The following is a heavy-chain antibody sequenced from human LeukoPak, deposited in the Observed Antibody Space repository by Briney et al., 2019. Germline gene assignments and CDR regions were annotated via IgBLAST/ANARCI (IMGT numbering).Heavy chain of an antibody. V-gene: IGHV4-4*07. J-gene: IGHJ4*02. Sequence: PSETLSLTCTVSGGSISSYYWSWIWQPAGKGLEWIGRIHTSGSTNYNPSLKSRVTMSVDTSKNQFSLKLSSVTAADTAVYYCARDGYSGNDGLWGQGSLVTVSS. CDR2: IHTSGST. D-gene: IGHD5-12*01. CDR3: ARDGYSGNDGL. CDR1: GGSISSYY.